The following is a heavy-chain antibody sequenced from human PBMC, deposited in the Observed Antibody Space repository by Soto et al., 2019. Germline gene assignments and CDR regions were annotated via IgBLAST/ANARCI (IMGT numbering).Heavy chain of an antibody. D-gene: IGHD5-18*01. CDR1: GYTFSDYY. J-gene: IGHJ4*02. CDR3: ARGPRKQLWVGYFDY. V-gene: IGHV1-2*02. CDR2: INPNTNTDVI. Sequence: AASVKVSCKASGYTFSDYYIHWVRQAPGQGLEWMGWINPNTNTDVINYAERFQGRVTMTSDTSVTTAYMELSGLKSDDTAVYYCARGPRKQLWVGYFDYWGQGTLVTVSS.